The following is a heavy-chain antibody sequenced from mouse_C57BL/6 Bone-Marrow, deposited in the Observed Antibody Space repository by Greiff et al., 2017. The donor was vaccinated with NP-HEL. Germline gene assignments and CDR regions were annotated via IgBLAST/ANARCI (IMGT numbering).Heavy chain of an antibody. CDR3: ARGKIYYYGSSYPRFLDY. CDR2: INPYNGGT. V-gene: IGHV1-19*01. D-gene: IGHD1-1*01. Sequence: EVQGVESGPVLVKPGASVKMSCKASGYTFTDYYMNWVKQSHGKSLEWIGVINPYNGGTSYNQKFKGKATLTVDKSSSTAYMELNSLTSEDSAVYYCARGKIYYYGSSYPRFLDYWGQGTTLTVSS. CDR1: GYTFTDYY. J-gene: IGHJ2*01.